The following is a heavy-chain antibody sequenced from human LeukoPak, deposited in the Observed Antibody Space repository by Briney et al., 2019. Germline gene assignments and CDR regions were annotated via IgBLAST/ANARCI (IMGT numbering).Heavy chain of an antibody. V-gene: IGHV3-23*01. J-gene: IGHJ6*02. CDR1: GFTFSTYD. Sequence: GGSLRLSCTASGFTFSTYDMSWVRQAPGKGLEWVSTVRVNGRSTYYADSVKGRFTISRDNSKNTVYLQMTSLRVDDTAIYYCAKGLRSSNFYYGMDVWGLGTTVTVSS. D-gene: IGHD6-13*01. CDR2: VRVNGRST. CDR3: AKGLRSSNFYYGMDV.